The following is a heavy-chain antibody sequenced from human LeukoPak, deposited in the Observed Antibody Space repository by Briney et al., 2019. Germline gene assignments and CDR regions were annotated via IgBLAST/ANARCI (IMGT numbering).Heavy chain of an antibody. CDR1: GFTFSSYA. D-gene: IGHD1-26*01. CDR3: ARGGSYLSAFDI. J-gene: IGHJ3*02. CDR2: ISSNGGST. V-gene: IGHV3-64*01. Sequence: PGGSLRLSCAASGFTFSSYAMHWVRQAPGKGLEYVSAISSNGGSTYYANSVKGRFTISRDNSKNTLYLQMGSLRAEGMAVYYCARGGSYLSAFDIWGQGTMVTVSS.